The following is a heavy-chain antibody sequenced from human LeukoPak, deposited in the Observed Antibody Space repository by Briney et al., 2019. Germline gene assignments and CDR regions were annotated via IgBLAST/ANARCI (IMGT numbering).Heavy chain of an antibody. CDR2: ISDNGGSI. V-gene: IGHV3-23*01. D-gene: IGHD2-21*01. Sequence: GSLRLSCAASGFTFSSFGMTGVRQAPGKALEWVSAISDNGGSIFYADSVKGRFTISRDNSKNSLYLQMNSLRADDTAVYYCVKIAPDLPWGQGTLVTVS. J-gene: IGHJ5*02. CDR3: VKIAPDLP. CDR1: GFTFSSFG.